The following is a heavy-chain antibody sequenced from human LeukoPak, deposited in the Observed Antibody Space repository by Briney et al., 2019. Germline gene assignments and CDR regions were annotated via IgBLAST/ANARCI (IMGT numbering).Heavy chain of an antibody. CDR2: MNPNSGNT. V-gene: IGHV1-8*01. Sequence: ASVKVSCKASGYTLTSYDINWVRQATGQGLEWMGWMNPNSGNTGYAQKFQGRVTMTRNTSISTAYMELSSLRSEDTAVYYCAREDGYDQNWFDPWGQGTLVTVSS. D-gene: IGHD5-12*01. J-gene: IGHJ5*02. CDR1: GYTLTSYD. CDR3: AREDGYDQNWFDP.